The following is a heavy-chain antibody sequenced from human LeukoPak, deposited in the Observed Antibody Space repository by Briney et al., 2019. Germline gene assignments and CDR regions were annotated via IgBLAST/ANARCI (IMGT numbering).Heavy chain of an antibody. CDR2: ISSSGSNI. V-gene: IGHV3-48*03. J-gene: IGHJ6*04. CDR3: ARGGPAYYDIFTGYYPYGMDV. CDR1: GFTFSSYE. D-gene: IGHD3-9*01. Sequence: GGALRLSCAASGFTFSSYEMNWVRQAPGKGVEGVSYISSSGSNIYYADSVKGRFTISRENAKNSLYMQMNSLRADDTAVYYCARGGPAYYDIFTGYYPYGMDVWGKGTTVTVSS.